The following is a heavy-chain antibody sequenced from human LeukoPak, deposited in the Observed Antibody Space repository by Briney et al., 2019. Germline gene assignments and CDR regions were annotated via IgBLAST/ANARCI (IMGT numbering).Heavy chain of an antibody. D-gene: IGHD6-13*01. CDR3: AKGWVAAAGQIYYGMDV. Sequence: PGGSLRLSCAASGFTFDDYAMHWVRHAPGKGLEWVSGISWNSGSIGYADSVKGRFTISRDNAKNSLYLQMNSLRAEDTALYYCAKGWVAAAGQIYYGMDVWGQGTTVTVSS. CDR1: GFTFDDYA. V-gene: IGHV3-9*01. CDR2: ISWNSGSI. J-gene: IGHJ6*02.